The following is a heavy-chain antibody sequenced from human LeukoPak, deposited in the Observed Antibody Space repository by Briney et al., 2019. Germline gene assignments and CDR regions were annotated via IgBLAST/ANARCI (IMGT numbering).Heavy chain of an antibody. CDR2: INKDGTDK. J-gene: IGHJ4*02. CDR3: GFADGWIFDF. Sequence: PGGSLRLSCASSGFSFRTFWMTWVRLAPGRGLEWVANINKDGTDKYYVDSVKGRFTISRDNAKKSLYLQMDSLRAEDAAVYYCGFADGWIFDFRGQGTLVTVSS. D-gene: IGHD5-24*01. V-gene: IGHV3-7*05. CDR1: GFSFRTFW.